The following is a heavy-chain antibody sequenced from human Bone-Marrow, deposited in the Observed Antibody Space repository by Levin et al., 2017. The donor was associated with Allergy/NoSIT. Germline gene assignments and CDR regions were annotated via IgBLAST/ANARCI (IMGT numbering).Heavy chain of an antibody. Sequence: LSLTCAASGFPFSSYAMSWVRQAPGKGLEWVSAISSSGGGTYYADSVKGRFTISRDNSKNTLYLQMNSLRVEDTAVYYCASGGGSYDKPHTLNAEYFQHWGQGTLVTVSS. CDR1: GFPFSSYA. D-gene: IGHD1-26*01. CDR3: ASGGGSYDKPHTLNAEYFQH. V-gene: IGHV3-23*01. CDR2: ISSSGGGT. J-gene: IGHJ1*01.